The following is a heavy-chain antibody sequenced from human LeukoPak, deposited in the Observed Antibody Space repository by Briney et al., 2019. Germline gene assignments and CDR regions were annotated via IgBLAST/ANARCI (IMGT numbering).Heavy chain of an antibody. Sequence: PSETLSLTCSVSGGSISSTYYYWGWIRQPPGKGLEWIGSIYYSGSTYYNPSLKSRVTISIDTSKKQFSLKLRSVTAADTAMYYCASIVSGWSLGWFDPWGRGTLVTVSS. CDR1: GGSISSTYYY. CDR3: ASIVSGWSLGWFDP. V-gene: IGHV4-39*07. D-gene: IGHD6-19*01. CDR2: IYYSGST. J-gene: IGHJ5*02.